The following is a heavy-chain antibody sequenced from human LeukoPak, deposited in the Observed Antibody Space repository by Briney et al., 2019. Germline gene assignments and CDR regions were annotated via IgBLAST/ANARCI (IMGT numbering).Heavy chain of an antibody. D-gene: IGHD3-16*01. CDR1: GFTFSHYT. V-gene: IGHV4-4*02. J-gene: IGHJ4*02. CDR3: ARGIGAADF. Sequence: GVLRLSCAASGFTFSHYTMNWVRQPPGKGLQWIGEIYQSGSSIYNPSLRSRVTMSVDKSKDQLSLKLSSVTAADTAVYYCARGIGAADFWGQGILVTVSS. CDR2: IYQSGSS.